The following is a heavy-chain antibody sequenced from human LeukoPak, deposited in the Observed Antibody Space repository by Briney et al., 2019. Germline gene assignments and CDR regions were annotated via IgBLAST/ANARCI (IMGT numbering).Heavy chain of an antibody. CDR1: GGSTSTYY. CDR2: IYYSGST. J-gene: IGHJ4*02. CDR3: ARQAGYFDY. Sequence: TSETLSLTCTVSGGSTSTYYWSWIRQPPGKGLEWIGHIYYSGSTSYNPSLKSRVTILVDTSKNQFSLKLDSVTAADTAVYYCARQAGYFDYWGQGTLVTVSS. V-gene: IGHV4-59*01. D-gene: IGHD6-13*01.